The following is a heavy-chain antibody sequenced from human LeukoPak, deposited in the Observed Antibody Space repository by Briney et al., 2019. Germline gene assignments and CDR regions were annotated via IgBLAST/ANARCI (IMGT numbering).Heavy chain of an antibody. J-gene: IGHJ6*02. Sequence: GGSLKISLKGSGYSFTSYWIDWVRKMPGKGLEWMGMIYPGDCDTRYSPSFQGQVTISADNSITTAYPQWSSLKASDTAIYYCATSVLAPYDYAMDVWGQGTPVTVSS. V-gene: IGHV5-51*01. D-gene: IGHD2-2*01. CDR3: ATSVLAPYDYAMDV. CDR1: GYSFTSYW. CDR2: IYPGDCDT.